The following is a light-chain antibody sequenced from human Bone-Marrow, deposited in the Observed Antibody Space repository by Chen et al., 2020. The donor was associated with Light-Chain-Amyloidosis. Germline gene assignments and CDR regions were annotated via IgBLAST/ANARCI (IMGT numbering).Light chain of an antibody. J-gene: IGLJ3*02. V-gene: IGLV1-51*01. CDR3: GTWDNSLRV. CDR1: SSNIGNRF. Sequence: QSVLTQPPSVSAAPGQKVTIPCHGSSSNIGNRFVSWYQHLPGTSPKLLFYDTNKRPSGIPDRFSGSKSGTSATLDITGLHTGDEADYYCGTWDNSLRVFGGGTKLTVL. CDR2: DTN.